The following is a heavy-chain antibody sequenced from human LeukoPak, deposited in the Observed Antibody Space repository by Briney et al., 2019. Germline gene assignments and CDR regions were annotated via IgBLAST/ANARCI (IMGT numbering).Heavy chain of an antibody. D-gene: IGHD3-16*02. CDR2: ISGHTGNT. CDR3: ARDLSSGGWTLEFDS. Sequence: EASVKVSCKTSGYTFTTYGVTWVRQAPGQGFQWMGWISGHTGNTKYAENFQGRISLTTDTSATTAYMELRTLTSDDTAVYYCARDLSSGGWTLEFDSWGQGSLVPVAS. CDR1: GYTFTTYG. J-gene: IGHJ5*01. V-gene: IGHV1-18*01.